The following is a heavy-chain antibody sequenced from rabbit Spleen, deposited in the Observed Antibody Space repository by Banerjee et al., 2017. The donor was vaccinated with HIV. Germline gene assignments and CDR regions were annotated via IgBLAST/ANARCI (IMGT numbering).Heavy chain of an antibody. V-gene: IGHV1S45*01. CDR3: ARGTVGVGIYVCDL. D-gene: IGHD5-1*01. Sequence: QEQLVESGGGLVKPGTSLTLTCTASGFSFSSSYYICWVRQAPGKGLECIACIYAGSSGSTYYASWAKGRFTISKTSSTTVTLQMTSLTAADTATYFCARGTVGVGIYVCDLWGQGTLVTVS. CDR1: GFSFSSSYY. J-gene: IGHJ4*01. CDR2: IYAGSSGST.